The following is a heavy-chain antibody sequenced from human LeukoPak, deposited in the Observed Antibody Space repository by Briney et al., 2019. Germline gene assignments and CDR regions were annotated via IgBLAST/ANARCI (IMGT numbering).Heavy chain of an antibody. CDR2: IKYDGSEI. Sequence: GGSLRLSCAASGFPFSNYWMTWVRQAPGKGLEWVEWVANIKYDGSEIYYIDSVKGRFTISRDNAKNSLYLQMNSLRVEDTAIYYCARDRGYYYDSSGRNAFDIWGQGTMVTVSS. D-gene: IGHD3-22*01. J-gene: IGHJ3*02. CDR3: ARDRGYYYDSSGRNAFDI. CDR1: GFPFSNYW. V-gene: IGHV3-7*01.